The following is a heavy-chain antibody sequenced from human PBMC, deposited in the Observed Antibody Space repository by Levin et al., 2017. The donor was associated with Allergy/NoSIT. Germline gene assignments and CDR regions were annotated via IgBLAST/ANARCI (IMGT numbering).Heavy chain of an antibody. J-gene: IGHJ6*02. CDR1: GGSISSGGYY. CDR3: ARTMLYYYGMDV. CDR2: IYYSGST. D-gene: IGHD2-2*01. Sequence: PSETLSLTCTVSGGSISSGGYYWSWIRQHPGKGLEWIGYIYYSGSTYYNPSLKSRVTISVDTSKNQFSLKLSSVTAADTAVYYCARTMLYYYGMDVWGQGTTVTVSS. V-gene: IGHV4-31*03.